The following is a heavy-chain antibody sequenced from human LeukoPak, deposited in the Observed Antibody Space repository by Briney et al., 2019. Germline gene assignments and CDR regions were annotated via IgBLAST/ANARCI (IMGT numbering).Heavy chain of an antibody. J-gene: IGHJ3*02. CDR1: GYTFTSYG. V-gene: IGHV1-18*01. D-gene: IGHD6-13*01. Sequence: AASVKVSCKASGYTFTSYGISWVRQAPGQGLEWMGWISAYNGNTNYAQKLQGRVTMTTDTSTSTAYMELRSLRSDDTAVYHCARDLEGIAAPRSPKNAFDIWGQGTMVTVSS. CDR3: ARDLEGIAAPRSPKNAFDI. CDR2: ISAYNGNT.